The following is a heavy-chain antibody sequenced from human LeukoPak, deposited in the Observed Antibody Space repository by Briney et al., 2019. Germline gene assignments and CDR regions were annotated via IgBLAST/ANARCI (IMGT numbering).Heavy chain of an antibody. D-gene: IGHD5-12*01. Sequence: GGSLRLSCAASGFTFSSYWMSWVRQAPGKGLEWVVNIKQDGSEKYYVDSVKGRFTISRDNAKNSLYLQMNSLRAEDTAVYYCARHYGGYVPDYWGQGTLVTVSS. J-gene: IGHJ4*02. CDR3: ARHYGGYVPDY. V-gene: IGHV3-7*01. CDR1: GFTFSSYW. CDR2: IKQDGSEK.